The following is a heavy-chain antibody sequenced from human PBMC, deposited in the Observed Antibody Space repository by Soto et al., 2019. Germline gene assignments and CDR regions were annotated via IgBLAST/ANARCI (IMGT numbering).Heavy chain of an antibody. J-gene: IGHJ5*02. D-gene: IGHD6-19*01. CDR2: IIPIFGTA. V-gene: IGHV1-69*13. CDR1: GGTFSSYA. CDR3: AKGSSGWYMLNWFDP. Sequence: SVKVSCKASGGTFSSYAISWVRQAPGQGLEWMGGIIPIFGTANYAQKFQGRVTITADESTSTAYMELSSLRSEDTAVYYCAKGSSGWYMLNWFDPWGQGTLVTVSS.